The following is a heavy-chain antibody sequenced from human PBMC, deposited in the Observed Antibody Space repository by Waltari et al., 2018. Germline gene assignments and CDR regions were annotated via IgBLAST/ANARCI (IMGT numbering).Heavy chain of an antibody. Sequence: QVQLQESGPGLVKPSQTLSLTCTASGGSISSGSYYWSRIRQPAGKGLEWIGYIYTSGSANYNPSLKSRVTISVDTSKNQFSLKLSSVTAADTAVYYCARGTTTDNYYYGMDVWGQGTTVTVSS. V-gene: IGHV4-61*09. CDR1: GGSISSGSYY. J-gene: IGHJ6*02. D-gene: IGHD4-17*01. CDR3: ARGTTTDNYYYGMDV. CDR2: IYTSGSA.